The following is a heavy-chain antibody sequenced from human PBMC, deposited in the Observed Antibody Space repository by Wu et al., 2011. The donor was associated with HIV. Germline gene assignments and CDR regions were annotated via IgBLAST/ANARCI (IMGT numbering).Heavy chain of an antibody. CDR3: ARRNDAFGEAFDI. J-gene: IGHJ3*02. Sequence: QVQLVQSGAEVKKPGASVKVSCKASGYTFTSYYMHWVRQAPGQGLEWMGIINPSGGSTTYAQKFQGRVTMTRDTSTSTVYMELSSLRSEDTAVYYCARRNDAFGEAFDIWGQGQWSPSLQ. CDR1: GYTFTSYY. V-gene: IGHV1-46*01. CDR2: INPSGGST. D-gene: IGHD1-1*01.